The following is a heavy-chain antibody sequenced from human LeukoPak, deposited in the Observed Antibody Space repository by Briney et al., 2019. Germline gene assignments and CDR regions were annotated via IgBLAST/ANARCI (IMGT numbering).Heavy chain of an antibody. CDR3: ARGPQDDNTFFDY. D-gene: IGHD2/OR15-2a*01. Sequence: GGTLRLSCVGSGFNFMQYGMMWVRQAPGKGLEWVSTIHPSGINTHHADSVKGRFTISRDNSKNTLYLQMNSLRAEDTAVYYCARGPQDDNTFFDYWGQGTLVTVSS. V-gene: IGHV3-23*05. J-gene: IGHJ4*02. CDR2: IHPSGINT. CDR1: GFNFMQYG.